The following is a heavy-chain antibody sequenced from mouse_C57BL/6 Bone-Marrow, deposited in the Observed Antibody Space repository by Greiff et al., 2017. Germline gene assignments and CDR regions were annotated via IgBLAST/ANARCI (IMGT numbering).Heavy chain of an antibody. CDR2: IDPNSGGT. CDR1: GYTFTSYW. CDR3: ARNYYGSSYNWYFDV. V-gene: IGHV1-72*01. J-gene: IGHJ1*03. Sequence: VQLQQPGAELVKPGASVKLSCKASGYTFTSYWMHWVKQRPGRGLEWIGRIDPNSGGTKYNEKFKSKATLTVDKPSSTAYMQLSSLTSEDSAVCYCARNYYGSSYNWYFDVWGTGTTVTVSS. D-gene: IGHD1-1*01.